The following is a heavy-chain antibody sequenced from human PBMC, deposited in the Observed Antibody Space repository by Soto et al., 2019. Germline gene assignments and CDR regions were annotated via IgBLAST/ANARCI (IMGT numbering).Heavy chain of an antibody. CDR1: GYTFTGYY. CDR2: INPNSGGT. D-gene: IGHD3-22*01. V-gene: IGHV1-2*02. J-gene: IGHJ4*02. Sequence: ASVKVSCKASGYTFTGYYMHWLRQAPGQVLEWMGWINPNSGGTNYAQKFQGRVTMTRDTSISTAYMELSRLRSDDTAVYYCARGMNYYDSSGYYYFNYWGQGTLVTVSS. CDR3: ARGMNYYDSSGYYYFNY.